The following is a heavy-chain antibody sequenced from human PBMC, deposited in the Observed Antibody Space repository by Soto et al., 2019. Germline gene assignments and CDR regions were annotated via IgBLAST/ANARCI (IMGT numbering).Heavy chain of an antibody. CDR1: GFTFRSFT. J-gene: IGHJ5*01. CDR3: TRDASRDSSARGWFDP. V-gene: IGHV3-21*01. D-gene: IGHD6-13*01. CDR2: ISSNSAYI. Sequence: GGSLRLSCAASGFTFRSFTMNWVRQAPGKGLEWVSTISSNSAYIYYTDALRGRFTISRDDAKNSLHLQMNSLRVEDTAVYYCTRDASRDSSARGWFDPWGPGTLVTVSS.